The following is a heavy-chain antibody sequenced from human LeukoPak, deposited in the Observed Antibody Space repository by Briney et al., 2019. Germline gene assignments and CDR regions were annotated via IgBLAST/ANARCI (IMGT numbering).Heavy chain of an antibody. J-gene: IGHJ6*03. CDR1: GGSINSGGHY. CDR2: IYYGASA. D-gene: IGHD5-12*01. Sequence: SETLSLTCTVSGGSINSGGHYWTWIRQPPGKGLEWIGYIYYGASAYYNPSLKSRVTISADRPKNQFSLKLTSVTAADTAVYYCARGYSGYDKKDYYHYYYMDVWGKGTAVTVSS. CDR3: ARGYSGYDKKDYYHYYYMDV. V-gene: IGHV4-30-2*01.